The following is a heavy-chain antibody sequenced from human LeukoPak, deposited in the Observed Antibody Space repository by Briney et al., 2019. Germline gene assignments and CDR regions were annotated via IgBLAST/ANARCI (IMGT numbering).Heavy chain of an antibody. CDR1: GGSISSNNW. Sequence: SGTLSLTCAVSGGSISSNNWWTWVRQPPGKGLEWIGEIYHSGSTNYNPSLKSRVTISVDTSKNQFSLKLSSVTAADTAVYYCARRSRGSTNWFDPWGQGTLVTVSS. D-gene: IGHD3-16*01. CDR3: ARRSRGSTNWFDP. J-gene: IGHJ5*02. CDR2: IYHSGST. V-gene: IGHV4-4*02.